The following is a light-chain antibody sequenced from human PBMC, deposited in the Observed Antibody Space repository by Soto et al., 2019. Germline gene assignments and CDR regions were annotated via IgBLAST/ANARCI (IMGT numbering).Light chain of an antibody. Sequence: EIVMTQSPATLSVSPGERATLSCRASQSVSYNLAWYQHKPGQAPRLLIYGPSTRATGIPARFSGGGSGAEYTLTISSLQSEDFAVYYCQQYDKWPRTFGQGTKV. V-gene: IGKV3-15*01. CDR2: GPS. CDR1: QSVSYN. J-gene: IGKJ1*01. CDR3: QQYDKWPRT.